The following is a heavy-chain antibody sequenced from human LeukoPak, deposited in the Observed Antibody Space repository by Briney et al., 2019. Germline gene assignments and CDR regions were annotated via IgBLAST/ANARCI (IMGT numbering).Heavy chain of an antibody. Sequence: GGSLRLSCAASGFTFGSYAMHWVRQAPGKGLEWVAVISYDGSNKYYADSVKGRFTISRDNSKNTLYLQMNSLRAEDTAVYYCASYRTYGDYVSDYWGQGTPVTVSS. CDR1: GFTFGSYA. D-gene: IGHD4-17*01. CDR2: ISYDGSNK. CDR3: ASYRTYGDYVSDY. J-gene: IGHJ4*02. V-gene: IGHV3-30*04.